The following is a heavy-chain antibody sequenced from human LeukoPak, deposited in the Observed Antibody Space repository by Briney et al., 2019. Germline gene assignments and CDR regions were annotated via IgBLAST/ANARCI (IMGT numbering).Heavy chain of an antibody. CDR3: VRGPYGASISKWFDP. D-gene: IGHD4/OR15-4a*01. CDR1: RRSISGYS. J-gene: IGHJ5*02. V-gene: IGHV4-59*01. CDR2: IYYSGDT. Sequence: SETLSLTCTVSRRSISGYSWSWIRQSPGGGLEWIGYIYYSGDTAYNPSLRSRVTMSVDTSKNQFSLQLRSMTTADTAVYYCVRGPYGASISKWFDPWGQGTQVTVSS.